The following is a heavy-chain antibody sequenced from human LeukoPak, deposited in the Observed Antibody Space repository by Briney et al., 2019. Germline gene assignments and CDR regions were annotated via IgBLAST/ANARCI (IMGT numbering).Heavy chain of an antibody. J-gene: IGHJ4*02. D-gene: IGHD3-3*01. CDR3: ARDIGVWSGYPIYY. CDR1: GYTFTDYY. Sequence: GASVKVSCKASGYTFTDYYMQWVRQAPGQGLEWMGWINPNSGGTNYAQKFQGRVTMTRDTSISTAYMELSRLRSDDTAMYYCARDIGVWSGYPIYYWGQGTLVTVSS. V-gene: IGHV1-2*02. CDR2: INPNSGGT.